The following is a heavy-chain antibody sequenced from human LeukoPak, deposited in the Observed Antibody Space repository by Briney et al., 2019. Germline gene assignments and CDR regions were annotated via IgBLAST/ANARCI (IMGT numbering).Heavy chain of an antibody. CDR2: IYTSGST. Sequence: PSETLSLTCTVAGGSISSYYWSWLRQPAGKGLEWLGRIYTSGSTNYNPSPKSRVTISGDTSQNQFSLKLNSVTAADTAMYYCARAFGCYPGICGFDIWGQGTMVTVSS. J-gene: IGHJ3*02. CDR3: ARAFGCYPGICGFDI. D-gene: IGHD2-15*01. CDR1: GGSISSYY. V-gene: IGHV4-4*07.